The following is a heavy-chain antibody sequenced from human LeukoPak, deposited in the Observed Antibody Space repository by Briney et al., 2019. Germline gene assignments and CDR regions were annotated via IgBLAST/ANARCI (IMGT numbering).Heavy chain of an antibody. CDR1: GFTFSSYG. CDR2: ISYDGSNK. D-gene: IGHD1-20*01. CDR3: AKTYNWNDGVLDY. V-gene: IGHV3-30*18. Sequence: PGGSLRLSCAASGFTFSSYGMHWVRQAPGKGLEWVAVISYDGSNKYYADSVKGRFTISRDNSKNTLYLQMNSLRAEDTAVYYCAKTYNWNDGVLDYWGQGTLVTVSS. J-gene: IGHJ4*02.